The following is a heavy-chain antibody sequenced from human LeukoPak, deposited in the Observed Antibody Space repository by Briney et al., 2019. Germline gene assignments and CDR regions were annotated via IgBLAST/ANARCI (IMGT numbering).Heavy chain of an antibody. CDR2: INHSGST. J-gene: IGHJ6*03. CDR1: GGSISSSGYY. CDR3: ARRAGQYSSSWFKYYYMDV. V-gene: IGHV4-39*07. Sequence: SETLSLTCTVSGGSISSSGYYWSWIRQPPGKGLEWIGEINHSGSTNYNPSLKSRVTISIDTSKNQFSLKLSSVTAADTAVYYCARRAGQYSSSWFKYYYMDVWGKGTTVTVSS. D-gene: IGHD6-13*01.